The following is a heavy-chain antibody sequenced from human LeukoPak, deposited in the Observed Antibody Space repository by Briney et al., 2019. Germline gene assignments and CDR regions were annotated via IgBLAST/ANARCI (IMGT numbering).Heavy chain of an antibody. J-gene: IGHJ4*02. CDR3: AKDTGYSSSWVFDY. Sequence: GGSLRLSCAASGFTFSSYWMHWVRQAPGKGLVWVSRIASDGSTVYADSVKGRFTISRDNAKDTVYLQMNSLRAEDTALYYCAKDTGYSSSWVFDYWGQGTLVTVSS. V-gene: IGHV3-74*01. CDR2: IASDGST. D-gene: IGHD6-13*01. CDR1: GFTFSSYW.